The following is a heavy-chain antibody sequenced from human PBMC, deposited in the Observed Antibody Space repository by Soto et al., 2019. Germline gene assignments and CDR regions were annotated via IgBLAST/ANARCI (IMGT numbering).Heavy chain of an antibody. CDR3: ARNLAAGDY. V-gene: IGHV1-46*01. Sequence: ASVKVSCKASGYTFPNSYIHWVRQAPGQGLEWMALLNPNGGSTNYAQNFQGRVTVTRDTSTSTVYMELTSLTSEDTAVYYCARNLAAGDYWGQGTLVTVSS. J-gene: IGHJ4*02. CDR2: LNPNGGST. D-gene: IGHD6-13*01. CDR1: GYTFPNSY.